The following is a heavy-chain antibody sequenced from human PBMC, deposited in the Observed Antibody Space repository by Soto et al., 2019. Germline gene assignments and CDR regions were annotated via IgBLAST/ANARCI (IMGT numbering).Heavy chain of an antibody. CDR3: ARAVGSFCSGGSCYPYYYYMDV. J-gene: IGHJ6*03. V-gene: IGHV3-7*01. CDR2: IKQDGSEK. Sequence: GGSLRLSCAASGFTFSSYWMSWVRQAPGKGLEWVANIKQDGSEKYYVDSVKGRFTISRDNAKNSLYLQMNSLRAEDTAVYYCARAVGSFCSGGSCYPYYYYMDVWGKGTTVTVSS. D-gene: IGHD2-15*01. CDR1: GFTFSSYW.